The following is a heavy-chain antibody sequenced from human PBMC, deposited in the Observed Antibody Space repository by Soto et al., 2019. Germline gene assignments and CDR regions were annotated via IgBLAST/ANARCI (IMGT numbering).Heavy chain of an antibody. D-gene: IGHD2-15*01. J-gene: IGHJ6*02. V-gene: IGHV4-34*01. Sequence: SETLSLTCAVYGGSFSGYYWSWIRQPPGKGLEWIGEINHSGSTNYNPSLKSRVTISVGTSKNQFSLKLSSVTAADTAVYYGARGVHCSGGSCYHPYYYYGMDVWGQGTTVTVSS. CDR1: GGSFSGYY. CDR2: INHSGST. CDR3: ARGVHCSGGSCYHPYYYYGMDV.